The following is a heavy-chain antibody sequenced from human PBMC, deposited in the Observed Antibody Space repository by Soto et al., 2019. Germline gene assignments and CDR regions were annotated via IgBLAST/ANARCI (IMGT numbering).Heavy chain of an antibody. D-gene: IGHD6-13*01. CDR3: VRDPPGIAASGSYK. CDR1: GFTVSNNY. V-gene: IGHV3-53*01. J-gene: IGHJ4*02. CDR2: IYSSGGT. Sequence: DVQLEESGGGLIQPGGSLRLSCAVSGFTVSNNYMTWVRQAPGKGLEWVSLIYSSGGTKYADSVRGRFTISRDNSKNTLYLQMNSLKVEDTAVYYCVRDPPGIAASGSYKWGQGTLVTVSS.